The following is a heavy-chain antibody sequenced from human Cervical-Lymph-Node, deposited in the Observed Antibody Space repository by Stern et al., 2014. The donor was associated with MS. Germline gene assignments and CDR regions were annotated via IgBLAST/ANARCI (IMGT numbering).Heavy chain of an antibody. CDR3: AREVGPAIGVVPAASFEYYGMDV. D-gene: IGHD2-2*01. J-gene: IGHJ6*02. Sequence: QDQLVQSGAEMRKPGSSVKVSCKASGDIFNNYTISWVRQAPGQGLEWMGGIIPMFGTANYPETFQGRVTITADESTTTAYMELTSLGSDDTAVYYCAREVGPAIGVVPAASFEYYGMDVWGQGTAVTVSS. CDR1: GDIFNNYT. CDR2: IIPMFGTA. V-gene: IGHV1-69*12.